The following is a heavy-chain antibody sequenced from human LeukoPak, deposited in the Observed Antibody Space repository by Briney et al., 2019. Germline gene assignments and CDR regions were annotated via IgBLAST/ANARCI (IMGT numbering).Heavy chain of an antibody. CDR1: GGSISSYY. CDR2: IYYSGST. J-gene: IGHJ4*02. CDR3: AGGRSWYCTDY. Sequence: SETLSLTCTVSGGSISSYYWSWIRQPPGKGLEWIGYIYYSGSTDYNPSLKSRVTISVDTSKNQFSLKLSSVTAADTAVYYCAGGRSWYCTDYWGQGTLVTVSS. D-gene: IGHD6-13*01. V-gene: IGHV4-59*01.